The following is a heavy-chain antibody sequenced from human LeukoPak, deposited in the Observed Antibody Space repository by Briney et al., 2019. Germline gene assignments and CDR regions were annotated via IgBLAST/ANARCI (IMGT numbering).Heavy chain of an antibody. CDR2: IKQDGSEK. CDR3: ARDRSSGY. D-gene: IGHD6-13*01. CDR1: GFTFSSYW. J-gene: IGHJ4*02. V-gene: IGHV3-7*01. Sequence: GGSLRLSCVVSGFTFSSYWMSWVRQAPGKGLEWVANIKQDGSEKYYVDSVKGRFTISRDNAKNSLYLQMNSLRAEDTAVYYCARDRSSGYWGQGTLVTVSS.